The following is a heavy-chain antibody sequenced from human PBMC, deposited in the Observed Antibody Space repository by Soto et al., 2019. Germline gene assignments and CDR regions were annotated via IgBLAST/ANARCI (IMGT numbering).Heavy chain of an antibody. V-gene: IGHV1-69*04. Sequence: ASVKVSCKASGGTFSSYTISWVRQAPGQGLEWMGRIIPILGIANYAQKFQGRVTITADKSTSTAYMELSSLRSEDTAVYYCARDPDLIAVAGTPWGQGTLVTVSS. D-gene: IGHD6-19*01. J-gene: IGHJ5*02. CDR3: ARDPDLIAVAGTP. CDR1: GGTFSSYT. CDR2: IIPILGIA.